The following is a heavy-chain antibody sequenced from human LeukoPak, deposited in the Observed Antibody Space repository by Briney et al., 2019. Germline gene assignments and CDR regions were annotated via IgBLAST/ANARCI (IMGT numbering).Heavy chain of an antibody. J-gene: IGHJ4*02. CDR2: ISGSGGRT. CDR1: GITLSNYG. Sequence: PSGGSLRLSCAVSGITLSNYGMSWVRQAPGKGLEWVAGISGSGGRTSYADSVKGRFTISRDSPKNTLYLQMNSLRAEDTAVYFCAKRGVVIRVVLVGFHKEAYYFDSWGQGALVTVSS. D-gene: IGHD3-10*01. V-gene: IGHV3-23*01. CDR3: AKRGVVIRVVLVGFHKEAYYFDS.